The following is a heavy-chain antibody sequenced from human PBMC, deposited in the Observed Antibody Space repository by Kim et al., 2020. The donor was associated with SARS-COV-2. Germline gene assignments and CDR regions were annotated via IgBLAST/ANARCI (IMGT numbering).Heavy chain of an antibody. V-gene: IGHV1-3*01. J-gene: IGHJ4*02. CDR2: INAGNGNT. Sequence: ASVKVSCKASGYTFTSYAMHWVRQAPGQRLEWMGWINAGNGNTKYSQKFQGRVTITRDTSASTAYMELSSLRSEDTAVYYCARDGSSGRILDYWGQGTLVTVSS. D-gene: IGHD6-19*01. CDR1: GYTFTSYA. CDR3: ARDGSSGRILDY.